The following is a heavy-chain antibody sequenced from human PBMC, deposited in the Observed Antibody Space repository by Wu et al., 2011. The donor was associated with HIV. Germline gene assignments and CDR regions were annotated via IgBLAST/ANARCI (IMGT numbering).Heavy chain of an antibody. J-gene: IGHJ4*02. Sequence: VQLVQSGAEVKKPGESLKISCKGSGYNFTNSWIGWVRQVPGKGLEWMGIFHPGGSDTKYSPSFQGLVTMSGDRSINTAYLQWNSLKASDSAMYYCARDRGTAPEXDFDYWGQGTRGHRLL. CDR3: ARDRGTAPEXDFDY. CDR2: FHPGGSDT. CDR1: GYNFTNSW. D-gene: IGHD1-14*01. V-gene: IGHV5-51*01.